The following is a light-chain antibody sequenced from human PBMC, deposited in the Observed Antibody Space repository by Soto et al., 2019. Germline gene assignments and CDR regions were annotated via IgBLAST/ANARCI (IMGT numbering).Light chain of an antibody. J-gene: IGLJ2*01. Sequence: QSALTQPPSASGSPGQSVTISCTGTSSDVGGYNYVSWYQHHPGKAPKLMIFEVSKRPSGVPDRFSGSKSGNTASLTVSGLQAEDEADYYCSSYAGSNNVLFGGGTKRTV. CDR3: SSYAGSNNVL. V-gene: IGLV2-8*01. CDR2: EVS. CDR1: SSDVGGYNY.